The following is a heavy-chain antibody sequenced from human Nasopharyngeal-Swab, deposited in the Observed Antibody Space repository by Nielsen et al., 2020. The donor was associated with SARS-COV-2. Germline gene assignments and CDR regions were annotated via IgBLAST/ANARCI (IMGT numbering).Heavy chain of an antibody. V-gene: IGHV3-53*01. J-gene: IGHJ6*02. D-gene: IGHD1-1*01. CDR3: ARLGTESYHYYSLDV. CDR2: IYSGGST. Sequence: GDSLKISCAASGFTVSSNYMSWVRQAPGKGLEWVSVIYSGGSTYYADSVKGRFTISRDNTKKSLYLQMNSLRAEDTAVYYCARLGTESYHYYSLDVWGQGTTVTVSS. CDR1: GFTVSSNY.